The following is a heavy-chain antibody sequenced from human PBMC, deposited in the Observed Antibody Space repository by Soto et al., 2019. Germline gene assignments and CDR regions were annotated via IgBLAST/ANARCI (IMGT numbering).Heavy chain of an antibody. J-gene: IGHJ3*02. CDR2: INHSGST. D-gene: IGHD4-17*01. Sequence: PSETLSLTCAVYGGSFSGYYWSWIRQPPGKGLEWIGEINHSGSTNYNPSLKSRVTISVDTSKNQFSLKLSSVTAADTAVYYCARVLRNGDYFDAFDIWGQGTMVTVSS. V-gene: IGHV4-34*01. CDR3: ARVLRNGDYFDAFDI. CDR1: GGSFSGYY.